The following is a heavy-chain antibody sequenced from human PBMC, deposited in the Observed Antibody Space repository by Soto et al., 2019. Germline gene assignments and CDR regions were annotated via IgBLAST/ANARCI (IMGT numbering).Heavy chain of an antibody. CDR1: GFTFDDYA. D-gene: IGHD1-26*01. Sequence: EVQLVESGGGLVQPGRSLRPSCAASGFTFDDYAMHWVRQAPGKGLEWVSGISWNSGSIGYADSVKGRFTISRDNAKNSLYLQMNSLRAEDTALYYCAKDTVGATATIFDYWGQGTLVTVSS. J-gene: IGHJ4*02. CDR2: ISWNSGSI. V-gene: IGHV3-9*01. CDR3: AKDTVGATATIFDY.